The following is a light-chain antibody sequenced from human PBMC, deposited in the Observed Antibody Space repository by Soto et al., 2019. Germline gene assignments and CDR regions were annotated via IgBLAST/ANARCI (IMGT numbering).Light chain of an antibody. CDR2: GAS. V-gene: IGKV3-20*01. CDR1: QSVSNNY. J-gene: IGKJ5*01. Sequence: EIVLTQSPGTLSLSPGERATLSCRASQSVSNNYLAWYQQKPGQAPRLLIYGASSRTTGIPDRFTGSWSGTDVTLTIARLEPADYAVYYCQQYGSSPPITFGPGTRLDIK. CDR3: QQYGSSPPIT.